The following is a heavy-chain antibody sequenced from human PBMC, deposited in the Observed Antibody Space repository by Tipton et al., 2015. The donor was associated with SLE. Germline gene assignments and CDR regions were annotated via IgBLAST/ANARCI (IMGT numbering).Heavy chain of an antibody. J-gene: IGHJ6*02. D-gene: IGHD4-17*01. Sequence: LRLSCTVSGGSISSRYWSWIRQPPGKGLGWIGYIFNSGSTNYNPSLTSRVTISVDTSKNQCSLRLKPVTAADTAMYYCAGIGGKATVSPFYYYGMDVWGQGTTVTVSS. CDR2: IFNSGST. V-gene: IGHV4-59*11. CDR1: GGSISSRY. CDR3: AGIGGKATVSPFYYYGMDV.